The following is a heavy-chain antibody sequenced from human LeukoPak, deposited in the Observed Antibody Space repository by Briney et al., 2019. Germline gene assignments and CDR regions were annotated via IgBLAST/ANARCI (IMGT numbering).Heavy chain of an antibody. D-gene: IGHD5-18*01. J-gene: IGHJ4*02. CDR3: ARGYSYGPPSDY. V-gene: IGHV4-31*03. CDR1: GGSISSCGYY. Sequence: PSETLSLTCTVSGGSISSCGYYWSWIRQHPGKGLEWIGYIYYSGSTYYNPSLKSRVTISVDTSKNQFSLKLSSVTAADTAVYYCARGYSYGPPSDYWGQGTLVTVSS. CDR2: IYYSGST.